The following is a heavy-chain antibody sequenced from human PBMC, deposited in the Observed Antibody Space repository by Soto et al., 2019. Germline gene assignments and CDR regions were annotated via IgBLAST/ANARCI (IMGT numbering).Heavy chain of an antibody. Sequence: ASVKVSCKASGYTFTSYDINCVRQAPGQGLEWMGWMNPNSGNTGYAQKFQGGVTMTRNTSISTAYMELSSLRSEDTAVYYCARAYYDFWSGYYRQPYYYYGMDVWGQGTTVTVSS. CDR3: ARAYYDFWSGYYRQPYYYYGMDV. J-gene: IGHJ6*02. CDR1: GYTFTSYD. CDR2: MNPNSGNT. D-gene: IGHD3-3*01. V-gene: IGHV1-8*01.